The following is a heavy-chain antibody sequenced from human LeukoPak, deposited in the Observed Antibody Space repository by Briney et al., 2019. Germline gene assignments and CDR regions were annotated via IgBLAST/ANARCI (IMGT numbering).Heavy chain of an antibody. CDR1: GFTFGDNW. CDR3: AITVDCRATTDCYSYFHH. V-gene: IGHV3-74*03. J-gene: IGHJ1*01. CDR2: VSSDGTYT. D-gene: IGHD2-21*02. Sequence: GGSLRLSCAASGFTFGDNWMTWVRQAPGKGLVWVSRVSSDGTYTEYADSVKGRFTISRDNAKDTLYLQVNSLRAEDTAVYYCAITVDCRATTDCYSYFHHWGQGTLVTVSS.